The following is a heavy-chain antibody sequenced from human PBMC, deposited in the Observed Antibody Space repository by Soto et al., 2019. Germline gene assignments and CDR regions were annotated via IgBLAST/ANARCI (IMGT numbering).Heavy chain of an antibody. CDR1: GGSFSGYY. V-gene: IGHV4-34*01. CDR2: INHSGST. Sequence: SETLSLTCAVYGGSFSGYYWSWIRQPPGKGLEWIGEINHSGSTNYNPSLKSRVTISVDTSKNQFSLKLSSVTAADTAVYYCARADVVVVAATDRFFDYWGQGTLVTVSS. D-gene: IGHD2-15*01. J-gene: IGHJ4*02. CDR3: ARADVVVVAATDRFFDY.